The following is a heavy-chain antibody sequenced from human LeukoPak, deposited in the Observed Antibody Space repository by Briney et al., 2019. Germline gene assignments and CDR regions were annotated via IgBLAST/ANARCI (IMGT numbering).Heavy chain of an antibody. V-gene: IGHV3-7*01. CDR1: GFNFSTYW. CDR3: VTDQTGRHPYFFDY. J-gene: IGHJ4*02. D-gene: IGHD3-10*01. Sequence: HPGGSLRLSCAASGFNFSTYWMTWVRQVLGKGLEWVANIKEDGSEIYYVDAVKGRFSISRDNAKTSLYLQMSNLSVADTAVYYCVTDQTGRHPYFFDYWGQGTLVTVSS. CDR2: IKEDGSEI.